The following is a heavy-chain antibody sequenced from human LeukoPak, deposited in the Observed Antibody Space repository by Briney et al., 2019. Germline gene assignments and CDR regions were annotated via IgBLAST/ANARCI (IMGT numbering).Heavy chain of an antibody. V-gene: IGHV4-39*01. J-gene: IGHJ4*02. Sequence: SETLSLTCSVSGGSINSNSHHWDWIRQAPGKGLEWIGNSYYSGTTSYNPSLKSRVTISVDTSKNQLSLRLSSVTAADTAVYYCARRGDILTDYAFDYWGQGTLVTVSS. CDR2: SYYSGTT. D-gene: IGHD3-9*01. CDR1: GGSINSNSHH. CDR3: ARRGDILTDYAFDY.